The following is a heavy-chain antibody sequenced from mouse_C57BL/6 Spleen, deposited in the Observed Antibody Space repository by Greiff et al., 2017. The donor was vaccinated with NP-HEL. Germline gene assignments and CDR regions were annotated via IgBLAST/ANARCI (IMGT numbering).Heavy chain of an antibody. CDR2: FHPYNDDT. CDR1: GYTFTTYP. J-gene: IGHJ4*01. D-gene: IGHD2-3*01. CDR3: ASNDGYPNYYAMDY. Sequence: VQLQQSGAELVKPGASVKMSCKASGYTFTTYPIEWMKQNHGKSLEWIGNFHPYNDDTKYNEKFKGKATLTVEKSSSTVYLELSRLKSDDSAVYYCASNDGYPNYYAMDYWGQGTSVTVSS. V-gene: IGHV1-47*01.